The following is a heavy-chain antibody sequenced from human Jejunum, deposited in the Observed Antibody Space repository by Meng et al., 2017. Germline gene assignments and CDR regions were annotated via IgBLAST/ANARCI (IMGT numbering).Heavy chain of an antibody. V-gene: IGHV4-30-4*01. CDR3: ARSPYSGSALPFFDY. J-gene: IGHJ4*02. CDR1: GGSFNSPDYY. CDR2: IYYSGST. D-gene: IGHD1-26*01. Sequence: VPIQGSGTGPVNSSQSLSLTCTVPGGSFNSPDYYWSLIRQPPEKGLEWIGYIYYSGSTYYNPSLKSRVSISGDTSNKQFSLKLTSVTAADTAVYYCARSPYSGSALPFFDYWGQGSLVTVSS.